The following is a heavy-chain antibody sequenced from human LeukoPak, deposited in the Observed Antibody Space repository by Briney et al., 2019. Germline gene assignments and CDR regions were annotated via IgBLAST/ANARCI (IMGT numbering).Heavy chain of an antibody. CDR3: AKDSIVVVPAARFDP. CDR1: GFTFSSYA. D-gene: IGHD2-2*01. Sequence: GGSLRLSCAASGFTFSSYAMSWVRQAPGKGLEWVSAICGSGGGTYYADSVKGRFTISRDNSKNTLYLQMNSLRAEDTAVYYCAKDSIVVVPAARFDPWGQGTLVTVSS. J-gene: IGHJ5*02. V-gene: IGHV3-23*01. CDR2: ICGSGGGT.